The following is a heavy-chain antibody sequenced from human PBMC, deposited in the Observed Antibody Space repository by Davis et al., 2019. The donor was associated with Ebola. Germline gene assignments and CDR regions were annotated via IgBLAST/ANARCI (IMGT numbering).Heavy chain of an antibody. Sequence: SSVKVSCKATGITFNSFLISWVRQAPGQGLEWMGGIIPMVGTPTYAQKFQGRVTITADESTRTAYMELRSLKSDDTAVYYCTREWELLRGYFDYWGQGTPVTVSS. CDR3: TREWELLRGYFDY. V-gene: IGHV1-69*13. CDR1: GITFNSFL. J-gene: IGHJ4*02. CDR2: IIPMVGTP. D-gene: IGHD1-26*01.